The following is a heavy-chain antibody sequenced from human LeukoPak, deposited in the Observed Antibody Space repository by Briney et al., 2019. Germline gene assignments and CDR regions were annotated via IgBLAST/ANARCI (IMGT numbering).Heavy chain of an antibody. D-gene: IGHD5-12*01. CDR1: GGSFSGYY. CDR2: INHSGST. CDR3: ARVGHSGYNY. Sequence: SETLSLTCAVYGGSFSGYYWSWIRQPPGKGLEWIGEINHSGSTNYNPSLKSRVTISVDTSKNQFSLKLSSVTAADTAVYCCARVGHSGYNYWGQGTLVTVSS. J-gene: IGHJ4*02. V-gene: IGHV4-34*01.